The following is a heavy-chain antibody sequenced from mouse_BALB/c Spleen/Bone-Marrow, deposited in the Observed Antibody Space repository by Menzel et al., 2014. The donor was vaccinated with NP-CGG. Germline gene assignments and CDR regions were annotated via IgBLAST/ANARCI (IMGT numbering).Heavy chain of an antibody. CDR1: GFTFSDYY. Sequence: EVKVVESGGGLVKPGGSLKLSCAASGFTFSDYYMYWVRQTPEKRLEWVATISDGGSYTYYPDSVKGRFTIFRDNAKNNLYLQMSSLKSEDTAMYYCARYGNYPMDYWGQGTSVTVSS. J-gene: IGHJ4*01. D-gene: IGHD2-1*01. CDR3: ARYGNYPMDY. V-gene: IGHV5-4*02. CDR2: ISDGGSYT.